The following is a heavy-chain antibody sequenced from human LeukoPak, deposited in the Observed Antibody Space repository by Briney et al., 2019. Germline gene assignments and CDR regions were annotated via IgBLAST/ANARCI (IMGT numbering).Heavy chain of an antibody. Sequence: PGGSLRLSCAASGFTFSNYSMNWVRQAPGKGLEWVSSISSSSSYIYYADSVKGRFTISRDNAKNSLHLQMNSLRAEDTAVYYCARDSSGWYPVVYWGQGTLVTVSS. CDR1: GFTFSNYS. CDR2: ISSSSSYI. V-gene: IGHV3-21*01. CDR3: ARDSSGWYPVVY. D-gene: IGHD6-19*01. J-gene: IGHJ4*02.